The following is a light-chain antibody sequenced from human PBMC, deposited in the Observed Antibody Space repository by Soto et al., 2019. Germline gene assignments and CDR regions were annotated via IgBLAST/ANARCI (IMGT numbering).Light chain of an antibody. CDR2: GAS. Sequence: EIVLTQSPGTLSLSPRERATLSCRASQSLSSSYLAWYQQKPGQAPRLLIYGASSRATGIPDRFSGSRSGTGFTLTISRLEREDFAVYYCQQYGGSPPYTFGQGTKVEIK. CDR3: QQYGGSPPYT. J-gene: IGKJ2*01. CDR1: QSLSSSY. V-gene: IGKV3-20*01.